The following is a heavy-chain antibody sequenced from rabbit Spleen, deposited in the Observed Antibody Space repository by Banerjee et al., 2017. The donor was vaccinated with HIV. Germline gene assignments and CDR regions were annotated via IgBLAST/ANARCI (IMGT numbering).Heavy chain of an antibody. CDR1: GFDLTSYYY. CDR3: AISSPGSSYGFNL. J-gene: IGHJ4*01. CDR2: IYTGSGST. Sequence: QSLEESGGDLVKPGTSLTLTCTASGFDLTSYYYMCWVRQAPGKGLEWIACIYTGSGSTYYASWAKGRFTISKTSSTTVTLQMTRLTAADTATDFCAISSPGSSYGFNLWGPGTLVTVS. D-gene: IGHD8-1*01. V-gene: IGHV1S40*01.